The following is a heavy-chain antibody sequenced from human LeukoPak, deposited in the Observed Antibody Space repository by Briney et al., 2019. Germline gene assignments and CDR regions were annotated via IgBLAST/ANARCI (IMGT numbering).Heavy chain of an antibody. CDR1: GFTFSSYT. CDR2: INGRGIT. J-gene: IGHJ4*02. D-gene: IGHD6-25*01. CDR3: AKFFAPSGGNSGWPWVIDY. V-gene: IGHV3-23*01. Sequence: GGSLRLSCTASGFTFSSYTMSWVRQAPGEGLEWLSAINGRGITYYAGSVKGRFTISRDNSENALYLQMNSLRAEDTALYYCAKFFAPSGGNSGWPWVIDYWGRGTLVTASS.